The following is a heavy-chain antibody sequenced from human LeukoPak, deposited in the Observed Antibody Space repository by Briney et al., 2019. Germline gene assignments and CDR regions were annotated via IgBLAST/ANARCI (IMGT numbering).Heavy chain of an antibody. V-gene: IGHV4-39*01. CDR1: GGSISSSSSY. CDR2: ISYSGST. J-gene: IGHJ4*02. CDR3: ARRYSYSFIDY. D-gene: IGHD5-18*01. Sequence: SETLSLTCTVSGGSISSSSSYWGWIRQPPGKGLEWIGSISYSGSTYYNPSLKSRVTISVDTSKNQFSLKLSSVTAADTAVFYCARRYSYSFIDYWGQGTLVTVSS.